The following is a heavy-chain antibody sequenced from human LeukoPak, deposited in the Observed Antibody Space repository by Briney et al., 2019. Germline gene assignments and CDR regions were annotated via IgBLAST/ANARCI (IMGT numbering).Heavy chain of an antibody. J-gene: IGHJ4*02. Sequence: PGGSLRLSCAASGLTLSSNYMSWVRQAPGKGLDWVSLIYSSGSTYYAASVKGRFTISSDNSKNTLFLQMNSLTAEDTAMYYCTRTFLSGDGYKVGYFDYWGQGTLVTVSS. CDR2: IYSSGST. CDR1: GLTLSSNY. V-gene: IGHV3-53*01. CDR3: TRTFLSGDGYKVGYFDY. D-gene: IGHD5-24*01.